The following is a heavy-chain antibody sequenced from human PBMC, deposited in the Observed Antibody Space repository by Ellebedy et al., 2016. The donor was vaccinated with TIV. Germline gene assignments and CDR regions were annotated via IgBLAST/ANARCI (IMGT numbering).Heavy chain of an antibody. Sequence: GGSLRLXXVTSGFPFSSRNMNWVRQAPGKGLEWISHISVSSSTIYYADSVRGRFTVSRDNARNSLYLEMNTLRDEDTAVYFCAGQYYDTLSGYRPYFDVWGPGALVIVSS. CDR3: AGQYYDTLSGYRPYFDV. CDR2: ISVSSSTI. D-gene: IGHD3-9*01. CDR1: GFPFSSRN. J-gene: IGHJ4*02. V-gene: IGHV3-48*02.